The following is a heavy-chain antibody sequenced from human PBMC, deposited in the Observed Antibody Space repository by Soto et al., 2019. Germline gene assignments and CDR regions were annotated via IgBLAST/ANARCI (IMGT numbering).Heavy chain of an antibody. Sequence: SETLSLTCTASGGSISSSSYYWGWIRQPPGKGLEWIGSIYYSGSTYYNPSLKSRVTISVDTSKNQFSLKLSSVTAADTAVYYCASTLWFGAQPGYYMDVWGKGTTVTVSS. CDR2: IYYSGST. V-gene: IGHV4-39*01. CDR3: ASTLWFGAQPGYYMDV. D-gene: IGHD3-10*01. J-gene: IGHJ6*03. CDR1: GGSISSSSYY.